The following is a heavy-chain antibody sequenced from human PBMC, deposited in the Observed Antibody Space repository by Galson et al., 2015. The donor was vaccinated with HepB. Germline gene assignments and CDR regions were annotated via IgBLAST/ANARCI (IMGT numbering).Heavy chain of an antibody. V-gene: IGHV3-30*18. CDR3: AKVGGSYYWLWYFDL. CDR2: ISYDGSNK. D-gene: IGHD1-26*01. J-gene: IGHJ2*01. CDR1: GFTFSSYG. Sequence: SLRLSCAASGFTFSSYGMHWVRQAPGKGLEWVAVISYDGSNKYYADSVKGRFTISRDNSKNTLYLQMNSLRAEDTAVYYCAKVGGSYYWLWYFDLWGRGTLVTVSS.